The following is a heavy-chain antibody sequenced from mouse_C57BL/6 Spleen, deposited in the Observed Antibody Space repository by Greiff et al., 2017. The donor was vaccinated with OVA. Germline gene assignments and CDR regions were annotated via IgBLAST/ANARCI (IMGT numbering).Heavy chain of an antibody. CDR1: GYAFSSYW. J-gene: IGHJ2*01. CDR3: AREEYYGSSYYFDY. CDR2: IYPGDGDT. V-gene: IGHV1-80*01. Sequence: VQLVESGAELVKPGASVKISCKASGYAFSSYWMNWVKQRPGKGLEWIGQIYPGDGDTNYNGKFKGKATLTADKSSSTAYMQLSSLTSEDSAVYFCAREEYYGSSYYFDYWGQGTTLTVSS. D-gene: IGHD1-1*01.